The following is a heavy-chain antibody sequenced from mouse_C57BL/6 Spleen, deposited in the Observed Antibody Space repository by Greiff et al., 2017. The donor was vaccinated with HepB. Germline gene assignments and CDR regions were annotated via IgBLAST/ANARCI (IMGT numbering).Heavy chain of an antibody. J-gene: IGHJ2*01. CDR1: GYSFTSYY. CDR2: IYPGSGNT. Sequence: QVQLQQSGPELVKPGASVKISCKASGYSFTSYYIHWVKQRPGQGLEWIGWIYPGSGNTKYNEKFKGKATLTADTSSSTAYMQLSSLTSEDSAVYYCARGANWDHDYWGQGTTLTVSS. V-gene: IGHV1-66*01. D-gene: IGHD4-1*01. CDR3: ARGANWDHDY.